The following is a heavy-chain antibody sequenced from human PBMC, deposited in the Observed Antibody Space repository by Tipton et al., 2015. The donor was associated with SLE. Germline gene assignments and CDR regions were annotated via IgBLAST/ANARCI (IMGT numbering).Heavy chain of an antibody. Sequence: TLSLTCAVSGYSISTSDSNWWGWIRQPPGKGLEWIGYIYYRGTAYYNPSLQSRFTVSVDTSKNQFSLRLNSVTAVDTAVYYCARTFYGGGDAFDVWGQGTKVSVSS. D-gene: IGHD4-23*01. V-gene: IGHV4-28*01. J-gene: IGHJ3*01. CDR1: GYSISTSDSNW. CDR2: IYYRGTA. CDR3: ARTFYGGGDAFDV.